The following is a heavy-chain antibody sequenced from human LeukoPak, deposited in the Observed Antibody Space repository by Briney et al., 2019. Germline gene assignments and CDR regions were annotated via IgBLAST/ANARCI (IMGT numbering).Heavy chain of an antibody. CDR3: AKGSGAYAYLFDY. CDR1: GFTFSDYS. CDR2: ISSSSSTV. V-gene: IGHV3-48*01. J-gene: IGHJ4*02. D-gene: IGHD2-15*01. Sequence: GGSLRLSCAASGFTFSDYSMNWVRQAPGKGLEWVSYISSSSSTVYYADSVKGRFTISRDNSKNTLYLQMSSLRADDTAVYYCAKGSGAYAYLFDYWGRGTLVTVSS.